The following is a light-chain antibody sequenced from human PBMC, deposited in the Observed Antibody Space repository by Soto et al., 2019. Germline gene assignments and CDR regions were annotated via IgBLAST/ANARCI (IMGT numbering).Light chain of an antibody. V-gene: IGKV1-39*01. CDR2: DVS. CDR3: QQSFSPPQT. Sequence: DIQLTQSPSLLSASVWDRVTIACRASQGISSYLAWYQQKPGKAPDLLIYDVSTLQRGVPSRFSGSGSGTDFTLTISSLQPEDFATYYCQQSFSPPQTFGQGTKVDIK. CDR1: QGISSY. J-gene: IGKJ1*01.